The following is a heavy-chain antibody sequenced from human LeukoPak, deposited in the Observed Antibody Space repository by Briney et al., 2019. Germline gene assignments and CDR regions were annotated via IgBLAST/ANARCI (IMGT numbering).Heavy chain of an antibody. CDR1: GGSIRSYY. J-gene: IGHJ4*02. Sequence: PSETLSLTCTVSGGSIRSYYWSWIRQPPGKGLEWIAYIYYSGSTNYNPSLKSRVTISVDTSKNQFSLKLSSVTAADTAVYYCARGRLGPYYFDYWGQGTLVTVSS. CDR3: ARGRLGPYYFDY. D-gene: IGHD3-16*01. CDR2: IYYSGST. V-gene: IGHV4-59*12.